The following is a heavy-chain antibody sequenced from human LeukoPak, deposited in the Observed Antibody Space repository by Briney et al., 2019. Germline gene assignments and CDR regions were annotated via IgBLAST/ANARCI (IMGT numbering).Heavy chain of an antibody. V-gene: IGHV1-69*01. CDR1: GGTFSSYA. CDR2: IIPIFGTA. D-gene: IGHD4-23*01. Sequence: SVKVSCKASGGTFSSYAISWVRQAPGQGLEWMGGIIPIFGTANYAQKFQGRVTITADESTSTAYMELSGLRSEDTAVYYCARDRGYGGNPRYFDYWGQGTLVTVSS. J-gene: IGHJ4*02. CDR3: ARDRGYGGNPRYFDY.